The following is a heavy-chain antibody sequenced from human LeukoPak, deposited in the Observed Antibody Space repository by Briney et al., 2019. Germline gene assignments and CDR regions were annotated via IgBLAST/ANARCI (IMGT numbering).Heavy chain of an antibody. J-gene: IGHJ4*02. CDR1: GFTFSSYA. D-gene: IGHD3-22*01. CDR2: ISYEGSNK. CDR3: ARGRHSSGYYPDPFDY. Sequence: GGSLRLSCAASGFTFSSYAMHWVRQAPGKGLEWVAVISYEGSNKYYADSVKGRFTISRDNSKNTLYLQMNSLRAEDTAVYYCARGRHSSGYYPDPFDYWGQGTLVTVSS. V-gene: IGHV3-30-3*01.